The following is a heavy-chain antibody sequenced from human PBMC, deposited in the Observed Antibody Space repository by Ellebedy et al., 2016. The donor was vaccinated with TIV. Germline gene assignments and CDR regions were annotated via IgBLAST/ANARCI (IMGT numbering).Heavy chain of an antibody. CDR3: AREEYSGGYRDFFDY. V-gene: IGHV3-66*01. D-gene: IGHD1-26*01. J-gene: IGHJ4*02. CDR2: IYSAGTT. CDR1: GVTVSTNY. Sequence: GESLKISCAAAGVTVSTNYMSWVRQAPGKGLEWVSIIYSAGTTYYADSVKGRFTISRDNGKISLYLQMNSLRAEDTAVYYCAREEYSGGYRDFFDYWGQGTLVTVSS.